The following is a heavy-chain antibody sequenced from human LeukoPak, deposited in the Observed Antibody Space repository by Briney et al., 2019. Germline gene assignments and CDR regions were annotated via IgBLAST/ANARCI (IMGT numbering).Heavy chain of an antibody. Sequence: SETLSLTCAVSGYSISSGYYWGWIRQPPGKGLEWIGSIYHSGSTYYNPSLKSRVTISVDTSKNQFSLKLSSVTAPDTAVYYCARRGSRYFDYWGQGTLVTVSS. CDR3: ARRGSRYFDY. V-gene: IGHV4-38-2*01. CDR2: IYHSGST. J-gene: IGHJ4*02. CDR1: GYSISSGYY.